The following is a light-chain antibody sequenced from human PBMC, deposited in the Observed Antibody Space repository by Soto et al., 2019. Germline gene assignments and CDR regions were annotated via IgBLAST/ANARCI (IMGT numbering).Light chain of an antibody. V-gene: IGKV3-15*01. CDR3: QQYDNLPRT. CDR2: GAS. Sequence: ERVMTQSPATLSVSPGERATPSCRASQSVGSNLAWYQQKPGQAPRLLICGASSRATGVPARFSGSGSGTEFTLTINSLQSEDFAVYFCQQYDNLPRTFGPGTKVDIK. CDR1: QSVGSN. J-gene: IGKJ3*01.